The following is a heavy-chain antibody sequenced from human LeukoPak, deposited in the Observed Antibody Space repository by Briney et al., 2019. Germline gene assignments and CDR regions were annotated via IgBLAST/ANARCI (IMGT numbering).Heavy chain of an antibody. CDR1: GYSISSGYY. CDR3: ARHRSRVGAITGSG. CDR2: IYHSGST. Sequence: SETXXLTXAXXGYSISSGYYWGWIRPPPGKGLEWIGMIYHSGSTYYTPSLKSRVTISVDTSKNQFSLKLSSVTAADTAVYYCARHRSRVGAITGSGWGQGTLVTVSS. D-gene: IGHD1-26*01. V-gene: IGHV4-38-2*01. J-gene: IGHJ4*02.